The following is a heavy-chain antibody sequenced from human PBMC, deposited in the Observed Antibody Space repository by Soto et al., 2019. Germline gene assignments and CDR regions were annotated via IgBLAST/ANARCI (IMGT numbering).Heavy chain of an antibody. CDR1: GYTFTSYG. D-gene: IGHD6-19*01. CDR3: ARESIAVAGWRGAFDI. Sequence: ASVKVSCKASGYTFTSYGSSWVRQAPGQGLEWMGWISAYNGNTNYAQKLQGRVTMTTDTSTSTAYMELRSLRSDDTAVYYCARESIAVAGWRGAFDIWGQGTMVTVSS. CDR2: ISAYNGNT. J-gene: IGHJ3*02. V-gene: IGHV1-18*01.